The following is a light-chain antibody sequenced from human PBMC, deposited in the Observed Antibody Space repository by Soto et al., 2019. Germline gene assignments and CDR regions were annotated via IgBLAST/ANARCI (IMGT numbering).Light chain of an antibody. CDR1: RTVDGNY. J-gene: IGKJ3*01. Sequence: PGERATLSCRASRTVDGNYLAWYHQKPGQAPRLLIPSASTRAPGIPDRFSASGAGTDFTLTISRLEPEDSAVYYCQQYSASPRTFGPGTKVDIK. CDR2: SAS. CDR3: QQYSASPRT. V-gene: IGKV3-20*01.